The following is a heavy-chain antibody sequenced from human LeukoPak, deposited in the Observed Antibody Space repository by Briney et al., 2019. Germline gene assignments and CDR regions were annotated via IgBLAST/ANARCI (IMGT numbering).Heavy chain of an antibody. CDR3: SSQPAVLDLDC. Sequence: GGSLRLSCAASGFAFSSYWMTWVRQSPGKGLEWVANIKPDGSGKNYVDSVKGRFTISRDNAKNSLYLQMKGLRVEDTAVYYCSSQPAVLDLDCWGQGALVTVSS. D-gene: IGHD6-19*01. CDR1: GFAFSSYW. CDR2: IKPDGSGK. V-gene: IGHV3-7*01. J-gene: IGHJ4*02.